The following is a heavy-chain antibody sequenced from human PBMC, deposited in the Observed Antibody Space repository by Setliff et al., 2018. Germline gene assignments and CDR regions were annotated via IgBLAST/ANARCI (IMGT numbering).Heavy chain of an antibody. CDR1: GGPFSGYY. V-gene: IGHV4-34*01. CDR3: ARGFLRYDSGTYYTY. CDR2: TNHSGGT. D-gene: IGHD3-10*01. J-gene: IGHJ4*02. Sequence: PSETLSLTCAVQGGPFSGYYWSWIRQPPGKGLESIGDTNHSGGTNYNPSLKSRVTVSIDTSKNHFSLKPSSVTAADTAVYYCARGFLRYDSGTYYTYWGQGTLVTVSS.